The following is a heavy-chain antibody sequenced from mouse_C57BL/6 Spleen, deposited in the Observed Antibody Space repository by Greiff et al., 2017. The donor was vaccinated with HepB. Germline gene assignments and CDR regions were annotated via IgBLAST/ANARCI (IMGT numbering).Heavy chain of an antibody. CDR3: ARYRITTVVEGYFDV. J-gene: IGHJ1*03. Sequence: EVKLMESGGGLVQPGGSLKLSCAASGIDFSRYWMSWVRRAPGKGLEWIGEINPDSSTINYAPSLKDKFIISRDNAKNTLYLQMSKVRSEDTALYYCARYRITTVVEGYFDVWGTGTTVTVSS. CDR1: GIDFSRYW. V-gene: IGHV4-1*01. D-gene: IGHD1-1*01. CDR2: INPDSSTI.